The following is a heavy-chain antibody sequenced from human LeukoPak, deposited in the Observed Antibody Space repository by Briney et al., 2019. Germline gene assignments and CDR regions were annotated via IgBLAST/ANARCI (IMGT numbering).Heavy chain of an antibody. CDR3: ARGASGSYYGVWFDP. V-gene: IGHV4-31*03. J-gene: IGHJ5*01. D-gene: IGHD1-26*01. CDR2: INYSGST. Sequence: PSQTLSLTCTVSDGSISSGGYYWSWIRQHPGKGLEWIGYINYSGSTYYNPSLKSRVTMSIDTSKNQFSLKLSSVTAADTAVYYCARGASGSYYGVWFDPWGQGTLVTVSS. CDR1: DGSISSGGYY.